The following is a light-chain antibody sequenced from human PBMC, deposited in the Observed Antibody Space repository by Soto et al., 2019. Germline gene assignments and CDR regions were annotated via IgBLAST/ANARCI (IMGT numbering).Light chain of an antibody. V-gene: IGKV3-11*01. J-gene: IGKJ5*01. CDR2: DAS. Sequence: ETVMTQSPATLSVSPGERATLSCRASQSVNSNLAWYQQKPGQAPRLLIYDASNRATGIPARFSGSGSGTDFTLTISSLEPEDFAVYYCQQRSNWPPKITFGQGTRLEIK. CDR1: QSVNSN. CDR3: QQRSNWPPKIT.